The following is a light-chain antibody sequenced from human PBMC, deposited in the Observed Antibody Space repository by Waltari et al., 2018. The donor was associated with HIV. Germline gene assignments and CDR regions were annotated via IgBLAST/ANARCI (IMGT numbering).Light chain of an antibody. CDR1: QSVLFRSDNTNY. CDR3: QQYYSSPT. J-gene: IGKJ1*01. CDR2: WAS. Sequence: DLVMTQSPDSLAVSLGERATINCKSSQSVLFRSDNTNYLTWYQQKPGQPPKLLIYWASTRESGVPDRFSGSGSGTDFTLTISSLQAEDVAVYYCQQYYSSPTFGQGTKVEIK. V-gene: IGKV4-1*01.